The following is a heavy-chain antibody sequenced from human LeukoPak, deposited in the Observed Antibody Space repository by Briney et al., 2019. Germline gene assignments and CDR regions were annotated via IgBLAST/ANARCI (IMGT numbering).Heavy chain of an antibody. CDR1: GFLFSSYG. Sequence: GGSLRLSCAASGFLFSSYGMNWVRQAPGKGLEWVSYISGSSGTIYYADSVKGRFTMSRDNAKNSLYLQMNSLRAEDTAVYYCARISDSSYMDVWGKGTTVTVSS. CDR3: ARISDSSYMDV. D-gene: IGHD2-21*01. V-gene: IGHV3-48*01. CDR2: ISGSSGTI. J-gene: IGHJ6*03.